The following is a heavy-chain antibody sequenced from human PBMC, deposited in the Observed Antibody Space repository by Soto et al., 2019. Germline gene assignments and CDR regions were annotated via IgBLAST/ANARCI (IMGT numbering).Heavy chain of an antibody. V-gene: IGHV4-38-2*02. Sequence: SGTLSLTCTGSCHSISSGFYYWGWIRQPPGKGLEWIGSIYHSGSTYYNPSLKSRITMSVDTSKNQLSLKLSSVTAADTAVYYCVTEGHTSASFNWVEPWCQATMAT. CDR3: VTEGHTSASFNWVEP. CDR2: IYHSGST. J-gene: IGHJ5*02. CDR1: CHSISSGFYY. D-gene: IGHD2-21*01.